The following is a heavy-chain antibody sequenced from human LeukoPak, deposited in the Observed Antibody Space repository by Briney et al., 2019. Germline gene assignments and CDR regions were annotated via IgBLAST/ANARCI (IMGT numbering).Heavy chain of an antibody. CDR2: ITYSGDT. D-gene: IGHD4-17*01. V-gene: IGHV4-59*02. J-gene: IGHJ4*02. CDR1: GGSVSSSY. CDR3: ARGVYGAYFDY. Sequence: SETLSLTCAISGGSVSSSYWSWFRQPPGRGLEWIGFITYSGDTKYDPSLKSRVTMSIDTSKNQFSLKLSSVTAADTAVYYCARGVYGAYFDYWGQGTLVTVSS.